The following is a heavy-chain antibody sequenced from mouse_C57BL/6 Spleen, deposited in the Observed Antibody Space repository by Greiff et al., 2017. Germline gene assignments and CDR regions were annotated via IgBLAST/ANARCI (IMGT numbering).Heavy chain of an antibody. V-gene: IGHV5-17*01. Sequence: VMLVESGGGLVKPGGSLKLSCAASGFTFSDYGMHWVRQAPEKGLEWVAYISSGSSTIYYADTVKGRFTISRDNAKNTLFLQMTSLRSEDTAMYYCASDGYSGWYFDVWGTGTTVTVAS. CDR3: ASDGYSGWYFDV. CDR2: ISSGSSTI. CDR1: GFTFSDYG. D-gene: IGHD2-3*01. J-gene: IGHJ1*03.